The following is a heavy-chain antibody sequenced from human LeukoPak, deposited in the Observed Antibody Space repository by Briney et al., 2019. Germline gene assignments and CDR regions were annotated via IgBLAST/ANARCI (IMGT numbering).Heavy chain of an antibody. D-gene: IGHD4-17*01. CDR3: ARDQGSLTVTTTQYYYYGMDV. Sequence: ASVKVSCKASGYTFTSYGISWVRQAPGQGLEWMGWIGAYNGNTNYAQKLQGRVTMTTDTSTSTAYMELRSLRSDDTAVYYCARDQGSLTVTTTQYYYYGMDVWGQGTTVTVS. CDR1: GYTFTSYG. J-gene: IGHJ6*02. CDR2: IGAYNGNT. V-gene: IGHV1-18*01.